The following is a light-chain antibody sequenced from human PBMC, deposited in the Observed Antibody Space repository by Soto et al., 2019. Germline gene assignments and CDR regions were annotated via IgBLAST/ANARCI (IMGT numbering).Light chain of an antibody. CDR3: QQYKSYPWT. V-gene: IGKV1-5*03. CDR2: MVS. J-gene: IGKJ1*01. Sequence: DIQMTQSPSTLSASVGDRVTITCRASQTLSDYLAWYQQKPGKAPKFLIYMVSTLESGVPSRFSGAGSGTEFSRTISSLQPDDFATYYCQQYKSYPWTFGQGTKVEIK. CDR1: QTLSDY.